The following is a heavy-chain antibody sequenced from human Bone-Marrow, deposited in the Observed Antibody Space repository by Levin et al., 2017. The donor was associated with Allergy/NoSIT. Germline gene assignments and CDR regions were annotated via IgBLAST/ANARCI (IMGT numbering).Heavy chain of an antibody. CDR1: GYSFSRYW. D-gene: IGHD3-22*01. J-gene: IGHJ4*02. Sequence: KVSCKASGYSFSRYWIGWVRQKPGKGLEWMGIVYPGDSQTRYSPSFQGQFTVSADTSTTTAYLQWHSLKASDTAIYYCVRVLGSGYGSGFWSQGSLVSVSS. V-gene: IGHV5-51*01. CDR2: VYPGDSQT. CDR3: VRVLGSGYGSGF.